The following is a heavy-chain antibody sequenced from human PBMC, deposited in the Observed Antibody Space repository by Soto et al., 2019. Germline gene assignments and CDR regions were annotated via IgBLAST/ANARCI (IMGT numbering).Heavy chain of an antibody. J-gene: IGHJ4*02. CDR3: AKAHTFRFYYFTGGDY. Sequence: PVGSLRLSCGASGFNFRLYPMAWVRQVPGKGLEWVSSISGSGGSTFYADSVKGRFTISRDNSKNTLYLQMDTLRAGDSAVYYCAKAHTFRFYYFTGGDYWGQGTLVTVSS. V-gene: IGHV3-23*01. D-gene: IGHD3-22*01. CDR1: GFNFRLYP. CDR2: ISGSGGST.